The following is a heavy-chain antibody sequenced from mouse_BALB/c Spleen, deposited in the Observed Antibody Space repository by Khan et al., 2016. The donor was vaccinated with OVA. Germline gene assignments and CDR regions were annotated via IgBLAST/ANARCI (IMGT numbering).Heavy chain of an antibody. V-gene: IGHV1-4*01. CDR1: GYTFTSYT. CDR2: INPSNGYT. Sequence: QVHVKQSGAELARPGASVKMSCKASGYTFTSYTIHWIKLRPGQGLEWIGYINPSNGYTNYNQKFKDKATLTDDKSSTTAYMELSSLTSDDSALNNCVRDGAYHRNDGWFAYWGQGTLVTVSA. D-gene: IGHD2-14*01. J-gene: IGHJ3*01. CDR3: VRDGAYHRNDGWFAY.